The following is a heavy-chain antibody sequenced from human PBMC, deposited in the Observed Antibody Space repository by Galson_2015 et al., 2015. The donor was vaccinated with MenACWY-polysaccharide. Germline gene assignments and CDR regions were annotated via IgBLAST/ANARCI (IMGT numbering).Heavy chain of an antibody. V-gene: IGHV4-59*08. CDR3: ATFRENSGWDQSKFDF. D-gene: IGHD6-19*01. CDR2: ISYSGNT. CDR1: GTLINNYY. Sequence: TLSLTCTVSGTLINNYYWTWIRQPPGKALEWIGHISYSGNTNYNPSLKSRVTIGLDTSRDQFSLKLSSVTAADTAVYYCATFRENSGWDQSKFDFWGQGTLVTVSS. J-gene: IGHJ4*02.